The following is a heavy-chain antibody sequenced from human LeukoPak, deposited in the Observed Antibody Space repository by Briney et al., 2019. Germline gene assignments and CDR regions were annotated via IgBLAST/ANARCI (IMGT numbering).Heavy chain of an antibody. J-gene: IGHJ4*02. CDR2: IHYDGSNN. CDR3: AKDHGSSDWYYFDY. D-gene: IGHD6-13*01. Sequence: GGSLRLSCAASGFTFSSYAMHWVRQAPGKGLEWVAFIHYDGSNNYYADSVKGRFTISRDNSRNTLYLQMNNLRADDTAVYYCAKDHGSSDWYYFDYWGQGTLVTVSS. V-gene: IGHV3-30*02. CDR1: GFTFSSYA.